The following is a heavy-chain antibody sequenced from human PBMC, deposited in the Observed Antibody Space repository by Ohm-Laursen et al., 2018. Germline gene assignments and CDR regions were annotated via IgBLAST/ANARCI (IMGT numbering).Heavy chain of an antibody. CDR1: GGSMNSYY. V-gene: IGHV4-4*07. J-gene: IGHJ6*02. D-gene: IGHD6-19*01. CDR3: VRAPRACTSDSYVCALDV. CDR2: IYTSGST. Sequence: SETLSLTWSVSGGSMNSYYWSWIRQPAGQGLEWIGRIYTSGSTNYNPSLKSRVTMSVDTSKNQFSLKLTSVTAADTAVYYCVRAPRACTSDSYVCALDVWGQGTTVTVSS.